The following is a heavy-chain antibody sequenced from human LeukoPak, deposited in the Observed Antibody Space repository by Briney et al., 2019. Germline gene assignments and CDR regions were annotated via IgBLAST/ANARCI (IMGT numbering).Heavy chain of an antibody. D-gene: IGHD2-8*01. CDR1: GFTFDDYA. CDR2: ISGDGDRT. Sequence: PGGSLRLSCAASGFTFDDYAMHWVRQVSGKGLEWVSHISGDGDRTYYADSVKGRFTIPRDNSKNSLYLQMNSLRTEDTALYYCAKDHRNLYCSNAVCSPGYSQHWGQGTLVTVSS. CDR3: AKDHRNLYCSNAVCSPGYSQH. J-gene: IGHJ1*01. V-gene: IGHV3-43*02.